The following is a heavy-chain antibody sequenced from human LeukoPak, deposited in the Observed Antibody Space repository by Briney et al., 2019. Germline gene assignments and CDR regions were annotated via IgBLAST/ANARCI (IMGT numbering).Heavy chain of an antibody. Sequence: GGSLRLSCAASGFTFSSYAMSWVRQAPGKGLEWVSAISGSGGSTYYADSVKGRFTISRDNSKNTLYVQMNSLRAEDTAVYYCAKDSVRAPHFASWGKETLVTVSS. V-gene: IGHV3-23*01. CDR1: GFTFSSYA. J-gene: IGHJ4*02. CDR3: AKDSVRAPHFAS. D-gene: IGHD3-10*01. CDR2: ISGSGGST.